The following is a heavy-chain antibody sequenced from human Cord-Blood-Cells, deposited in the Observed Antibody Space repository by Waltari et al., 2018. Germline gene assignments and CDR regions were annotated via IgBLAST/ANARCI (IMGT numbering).Heavy chain of an antibody. Sequence: QVQLVQSGAEVKKPGASVTVSCKASGYTFTGYYMPWVRQAPGQGIEWMGWINPNSVGTNYAQKFQCRVTMTRDTSISTAYMELSRLRSDDTAVYYCARPSGSQQNWGQGTLVTVSS. V-gene: IGHV1-2*02. CDR2: INPNSVGT. CDR1: GYTFTGYY. J-gene: IGHJ4*02. D-gene: IGHD1-26*01. CDR3: ARPSGSQQN.